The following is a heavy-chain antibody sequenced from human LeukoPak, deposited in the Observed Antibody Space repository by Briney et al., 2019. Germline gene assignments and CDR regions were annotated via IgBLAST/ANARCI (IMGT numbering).Heavy chain of an antibody. Sequence: GGSLRLSCAASGFTVSSNYMSWVRQAPGKGLEWVSVIYSGGSTYCADSVKGRFSISRDNSKNTLYLQMNSLRAEDTAVYYCAKAVRSGWPSRYFDDWGQGTLVTVSS. D-gene: IGHD6-19*01. CDR2: IYSGGST. CDR3: AKAVRSGWPSRYFDD. CDR1: GFTVSSNY. J-gene: IGHJ4*02. V-gene: IGHV3-53*01.